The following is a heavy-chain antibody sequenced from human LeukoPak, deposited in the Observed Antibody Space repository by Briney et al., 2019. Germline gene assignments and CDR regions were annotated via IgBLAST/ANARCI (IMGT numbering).Heavy chain of an antibody. J-gene: IGHJ5*02. Sequence: ASVKVSCKASGHTFTGYYMHWVRQAPGQGLEWMGWINPNSGGTNYAQKFQGRVTMTRDTSISTAYMELSRLRSDDTAVYYCARDLAYGSGQNWFDPWGQGTLVTVSP. CDR1: GHTFTGYY. V-gene: IGHV1-2*02. CDR3: ARDLAYGSGQNWFDP. CDR2: INPNSGGT. D-gene: IGHD3-10*01.